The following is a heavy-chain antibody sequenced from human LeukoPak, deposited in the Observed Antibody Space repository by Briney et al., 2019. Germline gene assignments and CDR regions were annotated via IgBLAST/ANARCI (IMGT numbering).Heavy chain of an antibody. D-gene: IGHD3-10*01. Sequence: GGSLRLSCEVSGFTFSSYWIHWVRQAPGKGLEWVSIIGGVSESFYYADSVKGRFTVSRDNSKDTLYLQINSLRDEDTAVYYCARRWLGDPYGMDVWGQGTTVSVS. J-gene: IGHJ6*02. V-gene: IGHV3-23*01. CDR1: GFTFSSYW. CDR3: ARRWLGDPYGMDV. CDR2: IGGVSESF.